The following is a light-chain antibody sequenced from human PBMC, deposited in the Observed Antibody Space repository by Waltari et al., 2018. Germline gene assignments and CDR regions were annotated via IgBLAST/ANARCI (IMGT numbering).Light chain of an antibody. CDR1: QSLGNTY. CDR2: DAS. J-gene: IGKJ4*01. Sequence: EIVLTQSPGTLSLSPGESGSLSCRASQSLGNTYLAWYQQKPGQAPRLLIFDASRRATGTPDRFSGSGSGTDFTLTISRLEPEDFAVYFCQKYGRTPRPFGGGTKVEI. CDR3: QKYGRTPRP. V-gene: IGKV3-20*01.